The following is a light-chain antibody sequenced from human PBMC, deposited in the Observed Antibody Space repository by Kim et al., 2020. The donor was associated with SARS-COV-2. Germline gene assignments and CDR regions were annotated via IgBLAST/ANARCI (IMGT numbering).Light chain of an antibody. CDR3: SSYTSSSTFVV. CDR1: SSDVGGYNY. J-gene: IGLJ2*01. CDR2: DVS. Sequence: QSALTQTASVSGSPGQSITISCTRSSSDVGGYNYVSWYQQHPGKAPKLMIYDVSKRPSGVSNRFSGSKSGNTASLTISGLQAEDEADYYCSSYTSSSTFVVFGGGTKLTVL. V-gene: IGLV2-14*01.